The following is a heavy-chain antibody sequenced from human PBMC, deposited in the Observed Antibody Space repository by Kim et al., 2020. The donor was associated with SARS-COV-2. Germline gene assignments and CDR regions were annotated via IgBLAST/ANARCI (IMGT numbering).Heavy chain of an antibody. V-gene: IGHV3-33*06. D-gene: IGHD3-10*01. CDR3: AKVEGLDRGVGGPDV. CDR1: GFTFSSYG. Sequence: GGSLRLSCAASGFTFSSYGMHWVRQAPGKGLEWVAVIWYDGSNKYYADSVKGRFTISRDNSKNTLYLQMNSLRAEDTAVYYCAKVEGLDRGVGGPDVWGQGTTVTVSS. CDR2: IWYDGSNK. J-gene: IGHJ6*02.